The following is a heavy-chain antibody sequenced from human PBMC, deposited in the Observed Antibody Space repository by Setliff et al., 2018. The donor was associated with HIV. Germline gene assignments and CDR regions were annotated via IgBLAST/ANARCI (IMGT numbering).Heavy chain of an antibody. D-gene: IGHD1-1*01. J-gene: IGHJ3*01. CDR2: ISYSGNT. CDR3: ARDAELPGPPVHDAFDL. CDR1: GGSISNYY. V-gene: IGHV4-59*01. Sequence: SETLSLTCNVSGGSISNYYWTWMRQPPGKGLEWIAYISYSGNTNYHPALRSRLTITRDTSKNQVSLTLRSVTAGDTATYFCARDAELPGPPVHDAFDLWGPGTMVTVSS.